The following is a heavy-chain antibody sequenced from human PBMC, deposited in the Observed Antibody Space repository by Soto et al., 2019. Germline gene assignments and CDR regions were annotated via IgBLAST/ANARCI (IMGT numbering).Heavy chain of an antibody. CDR1: GGTFSSYA. Sequence: QVQLVQSGAEVKKPGSSVKVSCKASGGTFSSYAISWVRQAPGQGLEWMGGIIPIFDTADYAQKFQGRVTITADESTSTAYMERSSLRSDDTAVYCCASQGITGTWVYCYGMDVWGQWTTFTVSS. CDR3: ASQGITGTWVYCYGMDV. D-gene: IGHD1-7*01. CDR2: IIPIFDTA. V-gene: IGHV1-69*12. J-gene: IGHJ6*02.